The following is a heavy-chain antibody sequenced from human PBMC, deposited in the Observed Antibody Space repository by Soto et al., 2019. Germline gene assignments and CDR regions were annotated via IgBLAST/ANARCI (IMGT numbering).Heavy chain of an antibody. CDR3: AKDLESERPTYSYDSSGYHI. V-gene: IGHV3-23*01. Sequence: PGGSLRLSCAASGFTFSSYAMSWVRQAPGKGLEWVSAISGSGGSTDYADSVKGRFTISRDNSKNTLYLQMNSLRAEDTAVYYCAKDLESERPTYSYDSSGYHIWGQGTLVTVSS. D-gene: IGHD3-22*01. J-gene: IGHJ4*02. CDR2: ISGSGGST. CDR1: GFTFSSYA.